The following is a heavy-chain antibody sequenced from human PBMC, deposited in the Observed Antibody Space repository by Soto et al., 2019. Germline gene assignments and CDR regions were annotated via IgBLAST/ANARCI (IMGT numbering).Heavy chain of an antibody. CDR1: GFTFITYA. Sequence: PWGSLRLSCAASGFTFITYALSWVRQAPGKGLEWVSAISANGQGIYYADAVRGRFTISRDNSKNTIFLHMDSLRAEDTAVYYCAKDRNYPRDQFNYWGQGTLVTVSS. V-gene: IGHV3-23*01. CDR2: ISANGQGI. CDR3: AKDRNYPRDQFNY. J-gene: IGHJ4*02. D-gene: IGHD1-7*01.